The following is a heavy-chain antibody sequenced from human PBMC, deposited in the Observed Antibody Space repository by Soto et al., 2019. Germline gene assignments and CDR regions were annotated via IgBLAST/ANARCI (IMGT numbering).Heavy chain of an antibody. V-gene: IGHV1-18*01. J-gene: IGHJ5*02. Sequence: ASVKVSWKAAGGAISIYAISWVRQAPGQGLEWMGGIIPNNGNTNYAQKLQGRVTMTTDTSTSTAYMELRSLRSDDTAVYYCARDQGLRSFDPWGQGTLVTVSS. CDR1: GGAISIYA. CDR2: IIPNNGNT. CDR3: ARDQGLRSFDP.